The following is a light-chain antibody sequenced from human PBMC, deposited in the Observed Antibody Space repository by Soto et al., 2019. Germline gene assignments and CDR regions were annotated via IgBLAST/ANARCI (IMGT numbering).Light chain of an antibody. J-gene: IGKJ1*01. CDR3: QQYYTTPRT. CDR1: RTVLDSSNNKDC. Sequence: MTQSPGSLAVSLAEGATVTCEAGRTVLDSSNNKDCLRWYPQKPGQPPKLLLYWASTREFGVPDRFSGSGSGTDFTLTITSLQTEDVAVYYCQQYYTTPRTFGHGTKVDIK. CDR2: WAS. V-gene: IGKV4-1*01.